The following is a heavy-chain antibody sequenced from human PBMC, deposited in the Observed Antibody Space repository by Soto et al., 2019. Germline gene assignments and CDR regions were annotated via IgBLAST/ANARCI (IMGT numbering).Heavy chain of an antibody. D-gene: IGHD1-1*01. J-gene: IGHJ4*02. Sequence: QVHLVQSGAEVKKPGASVKVSCKASGYIFTSYGITWVRQAPGQGLEWMGWISAHNGNTDYAQKLQGRVIVTRDTSTGTAYMELRSLRSDDTAVYYCARGRYADYWGQGALVTVSS. V-gene: IGHV1-18*01. CDR2: ISAHNGNT. CDR3: ARGRYADY. CDR1: GYIFTSYG.